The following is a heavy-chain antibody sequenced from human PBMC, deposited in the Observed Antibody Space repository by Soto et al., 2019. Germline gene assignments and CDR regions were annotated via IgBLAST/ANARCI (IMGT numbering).Heavy chain of an antibody. CDR3: ARGNSPVNVF. CDR1: GFTFHNYE. J-gene: IGHJ4*02. CDR2: ITSIGSTT. V-gene: IGHV3-48*03. Sequence: PGGSLRLSCVASGFTFHNYEMSWVRQAPGKGLEWISYITSIGSTTYYADSVKGRFAISRDNAKNSLYLQMNSLGAEDTAVYYCARGNSPVNVFWGQGTQVTVS. D-gene: IGHD3-16*02.